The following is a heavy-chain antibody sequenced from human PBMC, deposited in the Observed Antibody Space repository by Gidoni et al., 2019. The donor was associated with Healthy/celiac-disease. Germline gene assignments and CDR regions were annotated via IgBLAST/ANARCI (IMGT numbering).Heavy chain of an antibody. V-gene: IGHV1-2*02. CDR1: GYTFTGYY. D-gene: IGHD6-13*01. CDR2: INPNSGGP. Sequence: QVQLVQSGAEGKKPGASVKVSCKASGYTFTGYYMHWVRPAPGQGLEWMGWINPNSGGPNYAQKFQGRVTMTRDTSISTAYMELSRLRSDDTAVYYCARTGGAAAGTFDYWGQGTLVTVSS. J-gene: IGHJ4*02. CDR3: ARTGGAAAGTFDY.